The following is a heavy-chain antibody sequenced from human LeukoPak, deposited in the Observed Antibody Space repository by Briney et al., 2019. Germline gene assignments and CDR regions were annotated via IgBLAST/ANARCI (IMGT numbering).Heavy chain of an antibody. CDR2: FSGSGGST. Sequence: NPGGSLRLSCAASVFTLSSCAVTGAPHAPGRGLEWVSSFSGSGGSTYYADSVKGRFTVSRDNSKNTVYLQMNSLRVEDTAVYHCAKDRAYSSTWYSGDCWGQGTLVTVSS. D-gene: IGHD6-13*01. V-gene: IGHV3-23*01. CDR3: AKDRAYSSTWYSGDC. CDR1: VFTLSSCA. J-gene: IGHJ4*02.